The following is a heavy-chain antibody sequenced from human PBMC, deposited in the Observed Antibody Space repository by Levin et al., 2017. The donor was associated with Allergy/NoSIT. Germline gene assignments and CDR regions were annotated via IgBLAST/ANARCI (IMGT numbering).Heavy chain of an antibody. D-gene: IGHD3-3*02. J-gene: IGHJ6*02. V-gene: IGHV3-30*03. CDR3: ARVSIFGVVIILDYYYGMDV. Sequence: GGSLRLSCAASGFSFSTYWMHWVRQAPGKGLVWVAVISYDGSNKYYADSVKGRFTISIDNSKNTLYLQMNSLRAEDTAVYYCARVSIFGVVIILDYYYGMDVWGQGTTVTVSS. CDR2: ISYDGSNK. CDR1: GFSFSTYW.